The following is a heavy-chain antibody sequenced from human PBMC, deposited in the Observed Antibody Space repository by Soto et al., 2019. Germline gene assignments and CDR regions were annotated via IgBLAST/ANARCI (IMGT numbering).Heavy chain of an antibody. D-gene: IGHD6-6*01. CDR3: ARSIGSSSFYFDF. CDR2: FIPVFGTT. Sequence: QVQLVQSGAEVKKPGSSVKVSCKASVGTFSNYAISWVRQAPGQGLEWMGGFIPVFGTTHYAQKFEGSVTITADDSTNTDMELRGLRSEDTALYYCARSIGSSSFYFDFWGQGTLITVSS. J-gene: IGHJ4*02. V-gene: IGHV1-69*01. CDR1: VGTFSNYA.